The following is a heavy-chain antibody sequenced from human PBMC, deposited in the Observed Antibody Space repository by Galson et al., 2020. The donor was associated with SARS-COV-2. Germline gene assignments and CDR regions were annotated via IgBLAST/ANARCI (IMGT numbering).Heavy chain of an antibody. Sequence: GESLKISCAASGFTFSSYAMTWVRQAPGKGLDWVSAISGSGGSTYYSDSVKGRFTISKDNSKNTLFLQMDSLRAEDTAVYYCAKDWDSSAWYGKGIDYWGRGTLVTVSS. CDR1: GFTFSSYA. D-gene: IGHD6-13*01. J-gene: IGHJ4*02. V-gene: IGHV3-23*01. CDR3: AKDWDSSAWYGKGIDY. CDR2: ISGSGGST.